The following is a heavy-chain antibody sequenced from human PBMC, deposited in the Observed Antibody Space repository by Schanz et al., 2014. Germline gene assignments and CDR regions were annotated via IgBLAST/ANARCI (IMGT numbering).Heavy chain of an antibody. CDR3: AKDRGDGYSNGIFQY. CDR1: GLTFSDYY. D-gene: IGHD5-18*01. J-gene: IGHJ4*02. CDR2: ISSSSSYT. Sequence: QVQLVESGGGLVKPGGSLRLSCAASGLTFSDYYMSWIRQAPGKGLEWVSYISSSSSYTNYADSVKGRFTISRDNSKNSVSLQMDSLRPEDTAVYFCAKDRGDGYSNGIFQYWGLGTLVTVSS. V-gene: IGHV3-11*06.